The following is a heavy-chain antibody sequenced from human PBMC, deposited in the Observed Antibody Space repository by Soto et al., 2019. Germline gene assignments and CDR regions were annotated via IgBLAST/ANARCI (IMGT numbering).Heavy chain of an antibody. D-gene: IGHD2-15*01. CDR3: AREVVTSKWYFGY. CDR1: GVPCSDFC. Sequence: GGFLILSCRAAGVPCSDFCVRCFRQSPGKGLEWLAVIGSTGITFYADSVKGRFTIFRDNSQDTVLLQMDSLRPDDSGVYYCAREVVTSKWYFGYWGQGIPVTVSP. J-gene: IGHJ4*02. CDR2: IGSTGIT. V-gene: IGHV3-53*05.